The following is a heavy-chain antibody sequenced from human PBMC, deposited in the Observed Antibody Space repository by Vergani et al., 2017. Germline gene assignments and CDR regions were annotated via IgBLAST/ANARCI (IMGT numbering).Heavy chain of an antibody. CDR1: GFTFDDYG. V-gene: IGHV3-20*04. CDR2: IYWNGGST. Sequence: EVQLVESGGGVVRPGGSLRLSCAASGFTFDDYGMSWVRQAPGKGLEWVSGIYWNGGSTGYADSVKGRFTISRDNAKNSLYLQMNSLRAEDTALYFCAREAGQGGYPAGGHYYFDYWGLGTLVTVSS. CDR3: AREAGQGGYPAGGHYYFDY. J-gene: IGHJ4*02. D-gene: IGHD5-12*01.